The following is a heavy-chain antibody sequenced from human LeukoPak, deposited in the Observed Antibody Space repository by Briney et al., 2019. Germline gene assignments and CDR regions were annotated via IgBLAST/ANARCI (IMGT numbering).Heavy chain of an antibody. CDR3: ATYYYDGSTYYRFFDY. CDR1: GFTFSSYP. Sequence: GGSLRLSRAASGFTFSSYPMTWVRQAPGKGLEWVSSISGGSSSTYYADSVKGRFTISRDNSKNTLYLQMNSLRAEDTAVYYCATYYYDGSTYYRFFDYWGPGTLVTVSS. V-gene: IGHV3-23*01. D-gene: IGHD3-22*01. J-gene: IGHJ4*02. CDR2: ISGGSSST.